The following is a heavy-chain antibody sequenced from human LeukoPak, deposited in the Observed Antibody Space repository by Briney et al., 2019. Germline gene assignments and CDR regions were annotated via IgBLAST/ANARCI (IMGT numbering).Heavy chain of an antibody. Sequence: GGSLRLSCAASGFTFSNAWMSWVRQAPGKGLEWVGRIKSKIDGETTDYAAPVKGRFTISRDDSKNTAYLQMNSLKTEDTAVYYCTRHEDDTWGQGTLVTVSS. CDR1: GFTFSNAW. CDR3: TRHEDDT. CDR2: IKSKIDGETT. J-gene: IGHJ5*02. D-gene: IGHD3-9*01. V-gene: IGHV3-15*01.